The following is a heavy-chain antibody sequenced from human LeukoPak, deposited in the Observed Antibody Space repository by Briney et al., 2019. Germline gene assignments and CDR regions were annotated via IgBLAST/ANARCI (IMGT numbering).Heavy chain of an antibody. CDR1: GYTFNGYY. CDR3: VTLLSNAAFDY. J-gene: IGHJ4*02. D-gene: IGHD6-25*01. CDR2: INPNTGAT. Sequence: GASVKVSCKASGYTFNGYYMHWVRQAPGQGLEWMGWINPNTGATNYAQKFQGRVTMTTDTSISTAYMELSRLRSDDTAVYYCVTLLSNAAFDYWGQGTLVTVSS. V-gene: IGHV1-2*02.